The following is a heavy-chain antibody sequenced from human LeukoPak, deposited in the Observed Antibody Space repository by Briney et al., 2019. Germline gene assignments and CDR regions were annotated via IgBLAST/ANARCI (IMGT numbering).Heavy chain of an antibody. D-gene: IGHD2-15*01. J-gene: IGHJ4*02. CDR3: AMSRGWELPNFDY. CDR1: GYTFTGYY. V-gene: IGHV1-2*02. Sequence: GASVKVSCKASGYTFTGYYMHWVRQAPGQGLEWMGWINPNSGGTNYAQKFQGRVTMTRDTSIGTAYMELSRLRSDDTAVYYCAMSRGWELPNFDYWGQGTLVTVSS. CDR2: INPNSGGT.